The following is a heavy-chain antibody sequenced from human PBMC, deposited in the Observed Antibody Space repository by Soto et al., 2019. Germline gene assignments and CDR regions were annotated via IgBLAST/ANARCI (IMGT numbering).Heavy chain of an antibody. V-gene: IGHV3-66*01. CDR1: GFTVSSNY. CDR2: IYSGGST. Sequence: EVQLVEAGGGLGQPGGSLRLSCAASGFTVSSNYMSWVRQAPGKGLEWVSVIYSGGSTYYADSVKGRFTISRDNSKNTLYLQMNSLRAEDTAVYYCARDRIPTGMDVWGQGTTVTVSS. CDR3: ARDRIPTGMDV. J-gene: IGHJ6*02.